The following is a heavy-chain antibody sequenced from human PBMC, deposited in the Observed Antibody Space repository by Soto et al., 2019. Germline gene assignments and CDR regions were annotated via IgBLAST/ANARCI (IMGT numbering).Heavy chain of an antibody. CDR2: ISTGGTSI. D-gene: IGHD3-3*01. V-gene: IGHV3-48*03. J-gene: IGHJ4*02. Sequence: DVQLVESGGGWVQPGGSLRLSCAASGFTFYSFEMNWVRQAPGKGLEWISYISTGGTSIFYADSVKGRFTVSRDNAKSSLYLQMDRLRVEDTAVYYCARPRGNADFCLDSWGPGTLVTVSS. CDR3: ARPRGNADFCLDS. CDR1: GFTFYSFE.